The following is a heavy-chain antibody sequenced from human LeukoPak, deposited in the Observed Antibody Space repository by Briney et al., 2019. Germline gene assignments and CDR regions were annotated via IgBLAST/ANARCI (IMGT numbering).Heavy chain of an antibody. CDR1: GDSISSSNW. CDR2: IYHSGST. Sequence: SETLSLTCAVSGDSISSSNWWSWVRQPPGKGLEWIGEIYHSGSTNYNPSLKSRVTISVDKSKNQFSLKLSSVTAADTAVYYCARDNSGGSTWWFDPWGQGTLVTVSS. D-gene: IGHD2-15*01. CDR3: ARDNSGGSTWWFDP. J-gene: IGHJ5*02. V-gene: IGHV4-4*02.